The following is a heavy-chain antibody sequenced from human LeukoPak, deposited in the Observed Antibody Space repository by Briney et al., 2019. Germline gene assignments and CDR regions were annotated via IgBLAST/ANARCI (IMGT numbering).Heavy chain of an antibody. D-gene: IGHD3-16*01. CDR1: AYSITYGHQ. J-gene: IGHJ4*02. V-gene: IGHV4-38-2*02. Sequence: LETLSLTCTVSAYSITYGHQWGWIRQSPGRGLEWIGHIYYGGSTSYNPSLKSRVTLSVDTSKNQFSLNLTSVTAADTAVYYCARLKSPSYGASNFDYWGQGTLVTVSS. CDR3: ARLKSPSYGASNFDY. CDR2: IYYGGST.